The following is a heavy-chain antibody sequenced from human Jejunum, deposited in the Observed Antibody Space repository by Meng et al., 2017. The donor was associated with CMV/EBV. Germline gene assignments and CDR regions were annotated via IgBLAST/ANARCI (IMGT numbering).Heavy chain of an antibody. Sequence: QGQLPEWGPGLGKPSETLSLTCGVSGGSISNHYWSWIRQPAGKGLEWIGRIYFGGSTNYNPSLKSRVTMSVEMSKNQFSMSLYSVTAADTAVYYCARGPGGFGDFNFDSWGQGTLVTVSS. CDR2: IYFGGST. D-gene: IGHD3-10*01. CDR3: ARGPGGFGDFNFDS. J-gene: IGHJ4*02. CDR1: GGSISNHY. V-gene: IGHV4-4*07.